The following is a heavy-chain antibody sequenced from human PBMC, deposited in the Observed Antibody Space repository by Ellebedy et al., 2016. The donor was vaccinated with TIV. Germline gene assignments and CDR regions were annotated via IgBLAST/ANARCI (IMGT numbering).Heavy chain of an antibody. V-gene: IGHV3-30*18. D-gene: IGHD5-12*01. CDR3: AKDESGGDLPRPFDH. CDR2: ISSDGTNK. J-gene: IGHJ4*02. Sequence: GGSLRLXXAASRFTFSIFGLHWVRQAPGKGLEWVAIISSDGTNKYYADSVRGRFTISRDNSKNTLYLQMDSLRPEDMAIYYCAKDESGGDLPRPFDHWGQGTLVTVSS. CDR1: RFTFSIFG.